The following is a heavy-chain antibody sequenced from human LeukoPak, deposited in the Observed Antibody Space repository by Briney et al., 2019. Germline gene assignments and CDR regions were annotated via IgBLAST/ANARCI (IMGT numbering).Heavy chain of an antibody. CDR3: ARDRDMTTATTFRFDP. Sequence: ASVKVSCKASGYTFTSYYMHWVRQAPGQGLEWMGIINPSGGSTSYAQKFQGRVTMTRDTSTSTVYMELSSLRSEDTAVYYCARDRDMTTATTFRFDPWGQGTLVTVSS. V-gene: IGHV1-46*01. J-gene: IGHJ5*02. CDR2: INPSGGST. D-gene: IGHD4-17*01. CDR1: GYTFTSYY.